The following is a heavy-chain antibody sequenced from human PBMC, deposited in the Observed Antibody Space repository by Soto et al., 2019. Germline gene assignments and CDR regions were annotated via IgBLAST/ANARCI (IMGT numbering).Heavy chain of an antibody. J-gene: IGHJ4*02. V-gene: IGHV4-59*08. CDR3: ARLDTALDY. Sequence: SETLSLTCTVSGGSISSYYWSWIRQPPGKGLEWIGYIYYSGSTSYNPSLKSRVTISQDTSKNQFSLRLRSVTAADTAVYYCARLDTALDYWGQGTLVTVSS. CDR2: IYYSGST. D-gene: IGHD5-18*01. CDR1: GGSISSYY.